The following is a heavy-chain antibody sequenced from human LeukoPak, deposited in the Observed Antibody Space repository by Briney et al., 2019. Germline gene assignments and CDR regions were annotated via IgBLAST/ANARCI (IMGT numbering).Heavy chain of an antibody. CDR1: GGTFSSYT. CDR3: ARDSLFDWSKRGFDNWFDL. J-gene: IGHJ5*02. V-gene: IGHV1-69*13. D-gene: IGHD3-9*01. CDR2: IIPIFGTA. Sequence: ASVKVSCKASGGTFSSYTISWVRQAPGQGLEWMGGIIPIFGTANYAQKFQGRVTITADESTSTAYMELSSLRSEDTDVYYCARDSLFDWSKRGFDNWFDLWGQGTLVTVSS.